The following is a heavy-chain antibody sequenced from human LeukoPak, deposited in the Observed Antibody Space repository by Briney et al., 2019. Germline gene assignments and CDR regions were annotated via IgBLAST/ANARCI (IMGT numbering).Heavy chain of an antibody. CDR2: ISSSSSYI. CDR3: ASTGELAVAGQTLNWFDP. Sequence: GSLRLSCAASGFTFTNYAMNWVRQAPGKGLEWDSSISSSSSYIYYADSVKGRFTISRDNAKNSLYLQMNSLRAEDTAVYYCASTGELAVAGQTLNWFDPWGQGTLVTVSS. D-gene: IGHD6-19*01. CDR1: GFTFTNYA. J-gene: IGHJ5*02. V-gene: IGHV3-21*01.